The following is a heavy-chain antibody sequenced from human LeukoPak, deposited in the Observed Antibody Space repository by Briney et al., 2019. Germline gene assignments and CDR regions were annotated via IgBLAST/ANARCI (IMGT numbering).Heavy chain of an antibody. V-gene: IGHV3-30-3*01. Sequence: GRSLRLSCAASGFTFSSYAMHWVRQAPGKGLEWVAVISYDGSNKYYADSVKGRFTISRDNSKNTLYLRMNSLRAEDTAVYYCARMTVGFWSGSFDYWGQGTLVTVSS. CDR2: ISYDGSNK. CDR3: ARMTVGFWSGSFDY. CDR1: GFTFSSYA. J-gene: IGHJ4*02. D-gene: IGHD3-3*01.